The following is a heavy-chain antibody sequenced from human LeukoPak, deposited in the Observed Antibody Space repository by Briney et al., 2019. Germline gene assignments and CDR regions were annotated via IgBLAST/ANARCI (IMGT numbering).Heavy chain of an antibody. CDR3: AKATGNLGN. Sequence: GETLRLSCAASGFTFSSYAMSWVRQAPGKGLEWVSTISNSDGKTYYADSVKGRFTISRDNSKNTLYVQMNSLTAEDTAIYYCAKATGNLGNWGQGTLVTVSS. CDR2: ISNSDGKT. D-gene: IGHD1-1*01. J-gene: IGHJ4*02. V-gene: IGHV3-23*01. CDR1: GFTFSSYA.